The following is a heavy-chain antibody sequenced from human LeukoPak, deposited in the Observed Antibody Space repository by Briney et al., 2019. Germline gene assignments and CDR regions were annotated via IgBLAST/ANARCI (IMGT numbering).Heavy chain of an antibody. Sequence: ASVKAPSKASGGPFLNYAINGVRRPPGQGLGGMDGIIPIFGTAHYAQKFQGRVTITADESTSTAYMEMRGLRCEDTAVYYCARGWLGETTVVTPYNYWGQGTLVTVSS. CDR1: GGPFLNYA. D-gene: IGHD4-23*01. V-gene: IGHV1-69*13. CDR3: ARGWLGETTVVTPYNY. CDR2: IIPIFGTA. J-gene: IGHJ4*02.